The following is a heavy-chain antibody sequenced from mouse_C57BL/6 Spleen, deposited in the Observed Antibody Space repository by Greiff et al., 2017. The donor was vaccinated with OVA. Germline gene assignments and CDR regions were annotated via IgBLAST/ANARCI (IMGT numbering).Heavy chain of an antibody. Sequence: VMLVESGPGLVQPSQSLSITCTVSGFSLTSYGVHWVRQSPGKGLEWLGVIWRGGSTDYNAAFMSRLSITKDNSKSQVFFKMNSLQADDTAIYYCASSYGNYEGRFAYWGQGTLVTVSA. D-gene: IGHD2-1*01. V-gene: IGHV2-5*01. CDR1: GFSLTSYG. J-gene: IGHJ3*01. CDR3: ASSYGNYEGRFAY. CDR2: IWRGGST.